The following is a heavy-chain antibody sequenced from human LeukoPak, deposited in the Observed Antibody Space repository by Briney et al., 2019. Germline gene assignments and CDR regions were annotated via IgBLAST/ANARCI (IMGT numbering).Heavy chain of an antibody. J-gene: IGHJ4*02. CDR3: AKRDGSGNYAFDY. CDR1: GFTFSSYA. D-gene: IGHD3-10*01. CDR2: IGDSGSTT. V-gene: IGHV3-23*01. Sequence: GGSLRLSCAASGFTFSSYAMSWVRQAPGKGLEWVSAIGDSGSTTYYADSVKGRFTVSRDNSKNTVSLQMNSLRAEDTAVYYCAKRDGSGNYAFDYWGQGTLVTVSS.